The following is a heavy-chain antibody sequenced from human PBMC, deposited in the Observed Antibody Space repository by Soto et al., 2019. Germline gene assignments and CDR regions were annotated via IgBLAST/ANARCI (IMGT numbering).Heavy chain of an antibody. CDR1: GYTSTSYY. CDR3: ARDIAEIGPIPYYYGMDV. V-gene: IGHV1-46*01. J-gene: IGHJ6*02. CDR2: INPSGGST. Sequence: ASVKVSCKASGYTSTSYYMHWVRQAPGQGLEWMGIINPSGGSTSYAQKFQGRVTMTRDTSTSTVYMELSSLRSEDTAVYYCARDIAEIGPIPYYYGMDVWGQGITVTVSS. D-gene: IGHD2-15*01.